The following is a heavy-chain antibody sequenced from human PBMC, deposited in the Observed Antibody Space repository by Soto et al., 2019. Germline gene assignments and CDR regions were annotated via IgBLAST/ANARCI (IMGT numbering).Heavy chain of an antibody. CDR1: GYTFSDHY. J-gene: IGHJ4*02. V-gene: IGHV1-2*02. Sequence: ASVKVSCKASGYTFSDHYINWVRQAPGQGLEWMGWVNPSNGGTRFAQKFQGRVTMTWDTSISTAYMDLSRLRSDDTAVFYCATSAVAGLREFDHWGQGTLVTVSS. CDR2: VNPSNGGT. D-gene: IGHD2-15*01. CDR3: ATSAVAGLREFDH.